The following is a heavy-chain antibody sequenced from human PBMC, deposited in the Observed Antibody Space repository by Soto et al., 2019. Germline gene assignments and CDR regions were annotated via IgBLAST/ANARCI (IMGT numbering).Heavy chain of an antibody. CDR1: GFSLSTSGVG. Sequence: QITLKESGPTLVNPTQPLTLTCTFSGFSLSTSGVGVGWIRQPPGKALEWLALIYWDDDMRYSPSLKSRLTITKDTSKNQVVLTLTNMDPVDTATYYCARRRTSSSLFDYWGPGTLVTVSS. D-gene: IGHD6-6*01. J-gene: IGHJ4*02. V-gene: IGHV2-5*02. CDR2: IYWDDDM. CDR3: ARRRTSSSLFDY.